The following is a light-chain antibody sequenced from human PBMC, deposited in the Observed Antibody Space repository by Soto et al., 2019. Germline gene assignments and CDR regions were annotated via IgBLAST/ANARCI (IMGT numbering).Light chain of an antibody. CDR3: QQYDTSPPLYT. V-gene: IGKV3-20*01. J-gene: IGKJ2*01. CDR1: QSAGSTY. CDR2: ATS. Sequence: EIVLTQSPDTLSLSPGERATLSCRASQSAGSTYLAWYQQKPSQAPRLLIYATSSRAAGTPDRFSGSGSGTDFTLTISSLEPEDFALYYCQQYDTSPPLYTFGQGTRLEIK.